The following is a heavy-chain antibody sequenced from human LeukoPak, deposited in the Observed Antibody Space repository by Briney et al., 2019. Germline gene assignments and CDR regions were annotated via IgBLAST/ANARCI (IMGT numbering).Heavy chain of an antibody. V-gene: IGHV4-61*05. J-gene: IGHJ3*02. Sequence: SETLSLTCTVSGGSISSSSYYWGWIRQPPGKGLEWIGYIYYSGSTNYNPSLKSRVTISVDTSKNQFSLKLSSVTAADTAVYYCTRYCSSTSCVSAFDIWGQGTMVTVSS. CDR2: IYYSGST. CDR1: GGSISSSSYY. CDR3: TRYCSSTSCVSAFDI. D-gene: IGHD2-2*01.